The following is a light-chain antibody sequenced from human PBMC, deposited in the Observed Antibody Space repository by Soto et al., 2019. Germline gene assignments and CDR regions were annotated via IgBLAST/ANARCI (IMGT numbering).Light chain of an antibody. V-gene: IGLV2-14*01. CDR3: TSYAGSTTLGV. Sequence: QSVLTQPASVSGSPGQSITISCTGTTSDYVSWYQHHPGKAPKLMIYEVSNRPSGISHRFSGSKSANTASLTISGLQAEDEAEYYYTSYAGSTTLGVFGTGTKLTVL. CDR2: EVS. CDR1: TSDY. J-gene: IGLJ1*01.